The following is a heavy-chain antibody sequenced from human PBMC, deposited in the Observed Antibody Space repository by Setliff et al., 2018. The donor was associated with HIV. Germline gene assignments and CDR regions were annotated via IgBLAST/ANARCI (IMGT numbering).Heavy chain of an antibody. CDR1: GYTFTSYY. D-gene: IGHD2-15*01. CDR2: INPSGGST. V-gene: IGHV1-46*01. J-gene: IGHJ5*02. CDR3: ALPYCSGGNCWSSASLPPAGWFDP. Sequence: ASVKVSCQASGYTFTSYYMHWVRQAPGQGLEWMGIINPSGGSTSYAQKFQGRGTFTADESTSTAYMELISLSSEDKAVYYCALPYCSGGNCWSSASLPPAGWFDPWGQGTLVTVSS.